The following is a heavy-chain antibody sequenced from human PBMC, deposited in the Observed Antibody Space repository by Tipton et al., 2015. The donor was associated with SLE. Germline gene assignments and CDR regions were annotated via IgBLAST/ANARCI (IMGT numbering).Heavy chain of an antibody. D-gene: IGHD3-22*01. Sequence: LVQSGAEVKKPGSSVKVSCKASGGTFSSYAISWVRQAPGQGLEWMGIINPSGGSTSYAQKFQGRVTMTRDTSTSTVYMELSSLRSEDTAVYYCARAMRDYYDSSGQGDAFDIWGQGTMVTVSS. V-gene: IGHV1-46*01. J-gene: IGHJ3*02. CDR3: ARAMRDYYDSSGQGDAFDI. CDR2: INPSGGST. CDR1: GGTFSSYA.